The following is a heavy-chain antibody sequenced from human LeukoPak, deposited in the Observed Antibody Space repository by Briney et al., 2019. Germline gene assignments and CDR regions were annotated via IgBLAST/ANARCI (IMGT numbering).Heavy chain of an antibody. CDR3: VSCGTTTCIIRFDH. V-gene: IGHV3-7*01. CDR1: GFPFSRYW. CDR2: IKEDGSEK. Sequence: SGGSLRLSCAASGFPFSRYWMNWVRQAPGKGLEWVASIKEDGSEKSYVDSVKSRFTISRDNSKNSLYLQMNSLRAEHTAVYYCVSCGTTTCIIRFDHWGQGTLVTVSS. J-gene: IGHJ4*02. D-gene: IGHD2-2*01.